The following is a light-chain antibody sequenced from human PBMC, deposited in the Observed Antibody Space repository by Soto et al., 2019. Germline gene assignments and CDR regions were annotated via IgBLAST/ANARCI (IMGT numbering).Light chain of an antibody. CDR1: SSDVGGYNY. CDR3: CSHAGSYIYV. V-gene: IGLV2-11*01. J-gene: IGLJ1*01. CDR2: DVS. Sequence: QAVVTQPRSVSGSPGQSVTISCSGTSSDVGGYNYVSWYQQHPGKAPILMIYDVSKRPSGVPDRFSGFKSGNPASLTISGLQAEDEADYSCCSHAGSYIYVFGTGTKLTVL.